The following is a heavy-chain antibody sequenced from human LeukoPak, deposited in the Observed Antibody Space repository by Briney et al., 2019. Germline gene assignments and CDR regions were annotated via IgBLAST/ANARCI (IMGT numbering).Heavy chain of an antibody. V-gene: IGHV5-51*01. D-gene: IGHD4-17*01. CDR3: ARRDPTTVTAFDY. CDR1: GFDFTRDW. CDR2: IFPDDSDT. Sequence: GVSLKISCRFSGFDFTRDWIGWVRLMPGKGLEWMGIIFPDDSDTRYSPSFQGQVTLSADKSISTAYLQWSSLKASDTAIYYCARRDPTTVTAFDYWGQGTLVTVSS. J-gene: IGHJ4*02.